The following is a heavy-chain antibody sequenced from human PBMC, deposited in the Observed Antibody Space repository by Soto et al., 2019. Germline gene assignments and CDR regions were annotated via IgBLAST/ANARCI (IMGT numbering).Heavy chain of an antibody. V-gene: IGHV3-74*01. CDR1: GFTFSSYA. Sequence: GGSLRLSCAASGFTFSSYAMSWVRQAPGKGLEWVSRIKNDGTGAIDADSVKGRFTISRDNAKNTLYLQMNSLRVEDTAVYYCASGPYGGNGAFDIWGQGTMVTVSS. CDR2: IKNDGTGA. J-gene: IGHJ3*02. CDR3: ASGPYGGNGAFDI. D-gene: IGHD4-17*01.